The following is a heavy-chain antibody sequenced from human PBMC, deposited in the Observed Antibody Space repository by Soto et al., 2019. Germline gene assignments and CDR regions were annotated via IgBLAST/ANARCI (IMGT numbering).Heavy chain of an antibody. CDR3: ARDDTYYGMDV. D-gene: IGHD3-9*01. V-gene: IGHV4-39*01. Sequence: SETLSLTCSVSGGSISSSSYYWGWIRQPPGKGLEWIGSIYNSGSTYYNPSLKSRVTISVDTSENQFSLKLNSVTAADTAVYYCARDDTYYGMDVWGQGTTVTVSS. CDR1: GGSISSSSYY. CDR2: IYNSGST. J-gene: IGHJ6*02.